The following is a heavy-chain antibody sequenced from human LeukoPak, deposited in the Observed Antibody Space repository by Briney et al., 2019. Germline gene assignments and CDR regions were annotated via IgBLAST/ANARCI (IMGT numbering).Heavy chain of an antibody. CDR2: ISSTGST. Sequence: SETLSLTCTVSGGSISSYYWSWIRQPPGKGLEWIGYISSTGSTYYNLSLKGRLSISSDTSKNQFSLNLSSVTAADTAVFYCARLGLTQDAFDIWGQGTVVTVSS. CDR1: GGSISSYY. CDR3: ARLGLTQDAFDI. J-gene: IGHJ3*02. V-gene: IGHV4-59*12. D-gene: IGHD1-26*01.